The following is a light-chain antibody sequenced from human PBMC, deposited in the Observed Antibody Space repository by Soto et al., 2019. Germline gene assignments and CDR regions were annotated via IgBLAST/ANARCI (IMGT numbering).Light chain of an antibody. CDR3: SSYTSSSTYV. CDR1: SSDVGGYDY. Sequence: QSVLTQPASVSRSPGQSITISCTGTSSDVGGYDYVSWYQQHPGEGPKLMIYDVSNRPSGVSNRFSGSKSGNTASLTISGLQAEDEADYYCSSYTSSSTYVFGSGTKVTVL. J-gene: IGLJ1*01. V-gene: IGLV2-14*01. CDR2: DVS.